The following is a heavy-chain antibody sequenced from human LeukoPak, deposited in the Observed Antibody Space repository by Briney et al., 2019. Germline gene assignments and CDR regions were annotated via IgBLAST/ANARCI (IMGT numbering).Heavy chain of an antibody. J-gene: IGHJ4*02. V-gene: IGHV3-7*01. Sequence: GGSLRLSCAASGFTFRDYWMTWVRQAPGKGLELVANINQDGSENNPVDSVEGRLISSRDNAAYSMYLHINSLRVEDTAVYSCARGGGITDYWGQATLVTVSS. CDR2: INQDGSEN. D-gene: IGHD3-16*01. CDR3: ARGGGITDY. CDR1: GFTFRDYW.